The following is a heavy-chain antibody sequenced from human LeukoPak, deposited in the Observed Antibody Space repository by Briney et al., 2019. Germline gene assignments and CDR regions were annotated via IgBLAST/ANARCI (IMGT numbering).Heavy chain of an antibody. D-gene: IGHD1-26*01. Sequence: GGSLRLSCAASGFTFSSYTLHWARQAPGKGLEWVAVITYDGNNKYYADSVKGRFTISRDNSKNTLYLQMNSLRAEDTAVYYCAKVSGATDFDYWGQGTLVTVSS. CDR2: ITYDGNNK. V-gene: IGHV3-30-3*01. J-gene: IGHJ4*02. CDR1: GFTFSSYT. CDR3: AKVSGATDFDY.